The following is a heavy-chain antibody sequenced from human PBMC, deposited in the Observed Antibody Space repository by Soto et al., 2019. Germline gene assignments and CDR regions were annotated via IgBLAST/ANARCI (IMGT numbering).Heavy chain of an antibody. J-gene: IGHJ4*02. CDR1: GFTFSSYG. CDR3: AKDRMREVVITKGGIDY. CDR2: ISYDGSNK. V-gene: IGHV3-30*18. D-gene: IGHD3-22*01. Sequence: GGSLRLSCAASGFTFSSYGMHWVRQAPGKGLEWVAVISYDGSNKYYADSVKGRFTISRDNSKNTLYLQMNSLRAEDTAVYYCAKDRMREVVITKGGIDYWGQGTLVTVSS.